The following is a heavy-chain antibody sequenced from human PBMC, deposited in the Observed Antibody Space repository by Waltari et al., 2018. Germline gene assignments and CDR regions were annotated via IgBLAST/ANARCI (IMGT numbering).Heavy chain of an antibody. D-gene: IGHD6-19*01. CDR2: INHSGST. V-gene: IGHV4-34*01. Sequence: QVQLQQWGAGLLKPSETLSLPCAVYGRSFSGYYWSWIRQAPGKGLEWIGEINHSGSTNYNPSLKSRVTISVDTSKNQFSLKVSSVTAADTAVYYCARQFSSGWYSEYWGQGTLVTVSS. CDR1: GRSFSGYY. CDR3: ARQFSSGWYSEY. J-gene: IGHJ4*02.